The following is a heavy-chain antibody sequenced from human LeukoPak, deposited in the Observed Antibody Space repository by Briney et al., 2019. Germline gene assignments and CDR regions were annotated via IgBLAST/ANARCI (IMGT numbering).Heavy chain of an antibody. J-gene: IGHJ4*02. Sequence: GESLTLSCAVSGCTFDYYNWHWIRQPPGKTLEWVALIYWRGSTYYAHSLKGRFTISGDTCKNQLFLQMGTVRTEDTAVYYCAKDLTYLSGGSVIDNWGQGTLVPVSS. CDR1: GCTFDYYN. CDR3: AKDLTYLSGGSVIDN. CDR2: IYWRGST. V-gene: IGHV3-43*01. D-gene: IGHD2-15*01.